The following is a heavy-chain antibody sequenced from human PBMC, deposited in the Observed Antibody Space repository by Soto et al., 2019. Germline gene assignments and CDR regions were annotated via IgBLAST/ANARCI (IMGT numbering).Heavy chain of an antibody. CDR3: ARPTILDYFDS. Sequence: GGSLRLSCAASEFSFTNSAMNWVRQAPGKGLEWVSWISSSSITIYYADSVKGRFTISRDNANNSLYLQMSSLRAEDTAVYFCARPTILDYFDSWGLGTLVTVSS. J-gene: IGHJ4*02. CDR2: ISSSSITI. V-gene: IGHV3-48*01. CDR1: EFSFTNSA.